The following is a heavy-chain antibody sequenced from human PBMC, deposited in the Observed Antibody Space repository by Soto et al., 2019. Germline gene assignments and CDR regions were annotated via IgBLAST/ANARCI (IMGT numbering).Heavy chain of an antibody. CDR3: ARDPRPKTHIVVVPQGWFDP. D-gene: IGHD2-21*01. J-gene: IGHJ5*02. CDR1: GYSISSGYY. CDR2: IYHSGST. V-gene: IGHV4-38-2*02. Sequence: KPSETLSLTCAVSGYSISSGYYWGWIRQPPGKGLEWIGSIYHSGSTYYNPSLKSRVTISVDTSKNQFSLKLSSVTAADTAVYYCARDPRPKTHIVVVPQGWFDPWGKGTLVTVSS.